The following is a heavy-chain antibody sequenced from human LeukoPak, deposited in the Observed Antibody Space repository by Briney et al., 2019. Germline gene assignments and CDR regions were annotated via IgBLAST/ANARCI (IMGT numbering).Heavy chain of an antibody. V-gene: IGHV1-18*01. D-gene: IGHD2-2*02. CDR2: ISAYNGNT. Sequence: ASVKVSCKASGYTFTSYGISWVRQAPGQGLEWMGWISAYNGNTNYAQKLQGRVTMTTDTSTSTAYMELRSLRSDHTAVYYCAREDIVVVPAAIPAAPYYYYYGMDVWGQGTTVTVSS. CDR3: AREDIVVVPAAIPAAPYYYYYGMDV. J-gene: IGHJ6*02. CDR1: GYTFTSYG.